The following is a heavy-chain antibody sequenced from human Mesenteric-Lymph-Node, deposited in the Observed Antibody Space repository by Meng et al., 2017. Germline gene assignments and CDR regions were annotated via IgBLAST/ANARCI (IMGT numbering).Heavy chain of an antibody. CDR3: VRDTRRGGGWFDP. CDR1: GDSITSGDYS. Sequence: QVQLQDSGSGLVRPSQTLSLTCAVSGDSITSGDYSWTWIRQPPGKGLEWIGYIYHGVNIYYTPSLRSRVTISVDKSRSQFSLKLTSVSAADTAVYYCVRDTRRGGGWFDPWGQGTLVTVSS. J-gene: IGHJ5*02. D-gene: IGHD2-15*01. V-gene: IGHV4-30-2*01. CDR2: IYHGVNI.